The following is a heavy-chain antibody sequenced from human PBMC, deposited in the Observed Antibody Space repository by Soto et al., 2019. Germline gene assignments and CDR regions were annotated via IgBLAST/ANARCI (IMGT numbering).Heavy chain of an antibody. D-gene: IGHD6-19*01. V-gene: IGHV3-30-3*01. Sequence: GGSLRLSCAASGFTFSSYAMHWVRQAPGKGLERVTVISYDGSNKYYADSVKGRFTISRDNSKNTLYLQMNSLIAEDTSLYYCALYNDAYSSCWQIYSDWFDPWGQGTLVTGSS. CDR3: ALYNDAYSSCWQIYSDWFDP. J-gene: IGHJ5*02. CDR1: GFTFSSYA. CDR2: ISYDGSNK.